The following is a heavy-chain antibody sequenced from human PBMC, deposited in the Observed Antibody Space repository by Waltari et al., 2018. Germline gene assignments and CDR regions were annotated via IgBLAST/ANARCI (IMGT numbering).Heavy chain of an antibody. CDR3: ARSPVAPALRSFDI. J-gene: IGHJ4*02. CDR1: GGSMTNYY. CDR2: VFSTGVT. V-gene: IGHV4-59*01. Sequence: QVQLQESGSGLVTPSETLSLTCTVYGGSMTNYYWSWLRQPPGKRLEWIGYVFSTGVTHYNPSLESRLTISIDTSKNQFSLNLSSVTAAETAMYYCARSPVAPALRSFDIWGQGTLVTVSS. D-gene: IGHD2-2*01.